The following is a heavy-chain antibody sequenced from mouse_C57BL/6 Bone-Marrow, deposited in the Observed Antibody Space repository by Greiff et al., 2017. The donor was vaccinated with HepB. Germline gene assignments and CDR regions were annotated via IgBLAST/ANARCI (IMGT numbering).Heavy chain of an antibody. J-gene: IGHJ2*01. CDR1: GYTFTSYG. D-gene: IGHD1-1*01. V-gene: IGHV1-81*01. CDR2: IYPRSGNT. Sequence: QVHVKQSGAELARPGASVKLSCKASGYTFTSYGISWVKQRTGQGLEWIGEIYPRSGNTYYNEKFKGKATLTADKSSSTAYMELRSLTSEDSAVYFCARSSTTVVADYWGQGTTLTVSS. CDR3: ARSSTTVVADY.